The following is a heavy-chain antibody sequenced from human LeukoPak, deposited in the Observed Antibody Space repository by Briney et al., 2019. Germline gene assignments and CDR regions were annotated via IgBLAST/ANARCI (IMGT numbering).Heavy chain of an antibody. Sequence: SETLSLTCTVSGGSISSSSYYWGWIRQPPGKGLEWIGSIYYSGSTYYNPSLKSRVTISVDTSKNQFSLKLSSVTAADTAVYYCASDYDISFLDPWGQGTLVTVSS. J-gene: IGHJ5*02. D-gene: IGHD3-9*01. CDR1: GGSISSSSYY. CDR3: ASDYDISFLDP. CDR2: IYYSGST. V-gene: IGHV4-39*01.